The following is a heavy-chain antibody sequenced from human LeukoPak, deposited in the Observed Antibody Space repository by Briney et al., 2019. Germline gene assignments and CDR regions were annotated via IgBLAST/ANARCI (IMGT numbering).Heavy chain of an antibody. CDR2: INPNSGGT. CDR1: GYTFTGYY. Sequence: GASVKVSCKASGYTFTGYYMHWVRQAPGQGLEWMGWINPNSGGTNYAQKFQGRVTMTRDTSISTAYMELSRLRSDDTAVYYCAREVLGYGDYVGYFDYWGQGTLVTVSS. J-gene: IGHJ4*02. D-gene: IGHD4-17*01. V-gene: IGHV1-2*02. CDR3: AREVLGYGDYVGYFDY.